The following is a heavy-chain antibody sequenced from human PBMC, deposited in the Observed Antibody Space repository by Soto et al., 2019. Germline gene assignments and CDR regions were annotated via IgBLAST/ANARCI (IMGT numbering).Heavy chain of an antibody. D-gene: IGHD1-20*01. J-gene: IGHJ4*02. CDR1: GYTLTELS. CDR3: ATDLGITGKLDY. Sequence: EASVKVSCKVSGYTLTELSMHWVRQAPGKGLEWMGGFDPEDGETIYAQKFQGRVTMTEDTSTDTAYMELSSLRSEDTAVYYCATDLGITGKLDYWGQGTLVTVSS. CDR2: FDPEDGET. V-gene: IGHV1-24*01.